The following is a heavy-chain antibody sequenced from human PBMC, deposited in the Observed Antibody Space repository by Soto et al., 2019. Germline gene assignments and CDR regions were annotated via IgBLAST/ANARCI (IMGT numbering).Heavy chain of an antibody. J-gene: IGHJ3*01. V-gene: IGHV1-3*01. CDR2: INPANGNT. CDR3: ARDIVSAGPPANDAFDG. D-gene: IGHD1-26*01. Sequence: QVQLVQSGAEMKKPGASVNISCQASGFTFSDTLINWVRQGPGQGLEWMGWINPANGNTRNSESFQGRATISSLSSATTAYVALSDLTSADTAVYYCARDIVSAGPPANDAFDGWGPGTMITVSS. CDR1: GFTFSDTL.